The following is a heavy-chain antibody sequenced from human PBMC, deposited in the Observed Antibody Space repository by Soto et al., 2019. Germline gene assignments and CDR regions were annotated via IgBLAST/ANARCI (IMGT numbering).Heavy chain of an antibody. J-gene: IGHJ5*02. CDR2: IIADNGNT. CDR1: GYTFTNYA. Sequence: RVSGKVCSRASGYTFTNYALHLLRQAPGQRLEWMGWIIADNGNTKYSQKFQGRITITRDTSASTAYMDLSSLRSEDTAGYYCTRRGTTVFPKGWCDPWGPGTMFTVSS. V-gene: IGHV1-3*01. D-gene: IGHD4-17*01. CDR3: TRRGTTVFPKGWCDP.